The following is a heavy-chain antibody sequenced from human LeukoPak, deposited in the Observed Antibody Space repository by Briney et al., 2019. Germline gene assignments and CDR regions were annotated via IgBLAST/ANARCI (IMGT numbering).Heavy chain of an antibody. D-gene: IGHD2-15*01. V-gene: IGHV3-30-3*01. CDR1: GFTFSSYA. J-gene: IGHJ4*02. CDR2: ISYDGSNK. Sequence: GGSLRLSCAASGFTFSSYAMHWVRQAPGKGLEWVAVISYDGSNKYYADSVKGRFTISRDNSKNTLYLQMNSLRAKDTAVYYCARGYRSGGFDYWGQGTLVTVSS. CDR3: ARGYRSGGFDY.